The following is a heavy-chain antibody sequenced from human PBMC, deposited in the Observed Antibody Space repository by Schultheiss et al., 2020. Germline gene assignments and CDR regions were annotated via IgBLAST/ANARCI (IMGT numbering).Heavy chain of an antibody. Sequence: SETLSLTCTVSGGSISSGGYYWSWIRQHPGKGLEWIGYIYYSGSTNYNPSLKSRVTISVDTSKNQFSLKLSSVTAADTAVYYCARTRYDILTGYPPYNWFDPWGQGTLVTVSS. CDR2: IYYSGST. D-gene: IGHD3-9*01. CDR3: ARTRYDILTGYPPYNWFDP. CDR1: GGSISSGGYY. J-gene: IGHJ5*02. V-gene: IGHV4-61*08.